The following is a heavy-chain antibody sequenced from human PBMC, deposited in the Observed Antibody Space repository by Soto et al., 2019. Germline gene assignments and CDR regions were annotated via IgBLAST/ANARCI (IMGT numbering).Heavy chain of an antibody. CDR3: AKEGGGGRNYYYSMDV. CDR1: GFTFSSQA. D-gene: IGHD2-15*01. J-gene: IGHJ6*02. Sequence: GGSLRLACAASGFTFSSQAMSWVRRAPGKGLEWVSGISGSGGSTNYADSVKGRFTISRDNSKNTLYLQMNSLRVEDTAVYYCAKEGGGGRNYYYSMDVWGQGTTVTVSS. V-gene: IGHV3-23*01. CDR2: ISGSGGST.